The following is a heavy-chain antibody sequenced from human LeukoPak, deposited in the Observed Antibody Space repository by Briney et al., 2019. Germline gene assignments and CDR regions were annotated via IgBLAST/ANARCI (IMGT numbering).Heavy chain of an antibody. V-gene: IGHV1-8*01. CDR2: MNPNSGNT. CDR1: GYTFTSYD. D-gene: IGHD3-3*01. CDR3: ARGSFRFWSGYLKLYDAFDI. J-gene: IGHJ3*02. Sequence: ASVKVSCKASGYTFTSYDINWVRQATGQGLEWMGWMNPNSGNTGYAQKFQGRVTMTRNTSISTAYMELSSLRSEDTAVYCCARGSFRFWSGYLKLYDAFDIWGQGTMVTVSS.